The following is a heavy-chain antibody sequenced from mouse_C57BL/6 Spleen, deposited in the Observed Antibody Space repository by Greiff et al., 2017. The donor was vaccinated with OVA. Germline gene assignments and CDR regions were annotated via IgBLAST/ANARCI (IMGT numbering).Heavy chain of an antibody. V-gene: IGHV1-76*01. CDR3: ARGPITRGDY. D-gene: IGHD2-4*01. J-gene: IGHJ2*01. CDR1: GYTFTDYY. CDR2: IYPGSGNT. Sequence: QVQLQQSGAELVRPGASVKLSCKASGYTFTDYYINWVKQRPGQGLEWIARIYPGSGNTYYNEKFKGKATLTAEKSSSTAYMQLSSLTSEDSAVYFCARGPITRGDYWGQGTTLTVSS.